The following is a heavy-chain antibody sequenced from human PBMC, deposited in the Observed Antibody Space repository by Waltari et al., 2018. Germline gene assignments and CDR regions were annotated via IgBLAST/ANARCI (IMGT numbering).Heavy chain of an antibody. D-gene: IGHD4-4*01. Sequence: EVQLVESGGGLVKPGSSLRLSCAASGFTFSNAWRSWVRQAPGKGLGWVGRIKSKTDGGTTDYAAPVKGRFTISRDDSKNTLYLQMNSLRVEDTAMYYCAREGGNFNWMDPWGQGTLVTVS. J-gene: IGHJ5*02. V-gene: IGHV3-15*01. CDR2: IKSKTDGGTT. CDR1: GFTFSNAW. CDR3: AREGGNFNWMDP.